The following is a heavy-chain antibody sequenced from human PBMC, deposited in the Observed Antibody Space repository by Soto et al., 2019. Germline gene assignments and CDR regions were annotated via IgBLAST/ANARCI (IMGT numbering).Heavy chain of an antibody. CDR1: GFTFSSYW. CDR2: INSDGSST. D-gene: IGHD3-9*01. J-gene: IGHJ5*02. Sequence: EVQLVESGGGLVQPGGSLRLSCAASGFTFSSYWMHWVRQAPGKGLVWVSRINSDGSSTSYADSVKGRFTISRDNAKNTLYLQMNSLRAEDTAVYYCARDRQLRYFVWLGEVDPGWFDPWGQGTLVTVSS. V-gene: IGHV3-74*01. CDR3: ARDRQLRYFVWLGEVDPGWFDP.